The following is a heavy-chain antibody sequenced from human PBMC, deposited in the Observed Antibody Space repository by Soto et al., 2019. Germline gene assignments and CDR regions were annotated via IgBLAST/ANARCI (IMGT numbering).Heavy chain of an antibody. V-gene: IGHV3-30-3*01. CDR3: ARDMYSSDYFVKLFEP. CDR1: GFSF. Sequence: QVRLVESWGGVVQPGRSLRLSCTAYGFSFWFRQPPGKGLEWVAVISHDGINNHYADSVKGRVTVSRDNSNHSLDLQLNSLRGEDTAMYSCARDMYSSDYFVKLFEPWGQGTLVTVSS. J-gene: IGHJ5*02. D-gene: IGHD6-19*01. CDR2: ISHDGINN.